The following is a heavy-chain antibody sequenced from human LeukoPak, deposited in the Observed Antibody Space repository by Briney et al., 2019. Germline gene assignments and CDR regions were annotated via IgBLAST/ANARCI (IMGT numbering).Heavy chain of an antibody. CDR3: ARGAAAAYYYYMDV. D-gene: IGHD6-13*01. J-gene: IGHJ6*03. Sequence: GGALRLSCAASGFTFNNYVMHWVRQGPGKGLEGVAVISYDGRNEYYADSVKGRFTISRDNSKNTLNLQMNSLRPEDTAVYYCARGAAAAYYYYMDVWGKGTTVSVSS. CDR1: GFTFNNYV. V-gene: IGHV3-30*16. CDR2: ISYDGRNE.